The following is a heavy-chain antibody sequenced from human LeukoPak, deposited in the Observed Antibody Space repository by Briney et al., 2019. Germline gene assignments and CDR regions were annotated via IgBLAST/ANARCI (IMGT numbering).Heavy chain of an antibody. J-gene: IGHJ6*03. D-gene: IGHD3-10*01. V-gene: IGHV4-39*01. Sequence: SETLSLTCTVSGGSISSSTYFWGWIRQPPGKGLEWIASIHYTGSMYFNPSPKSRVTISIDTSNKQFSLKLTSVTAADTALYFCARQLYTSGSYYAPIDVWGKGTTVTISS. CDR3: ARQLYTSGSYYAPIDV. CDR1: GGSISSSTYF. CDR2: IHYTGSM.